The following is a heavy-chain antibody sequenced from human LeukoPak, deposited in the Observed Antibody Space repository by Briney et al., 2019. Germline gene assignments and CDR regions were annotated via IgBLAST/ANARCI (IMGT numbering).Heavy chain of an antibody. J-gene: IGHJ4*02. CDR2: INPNSGGT. CDR1: GYTFTGYY. D-gene: IGHD1-26*01. V-gene: IGHV1-2*06. Sequence: ASVKVSCKASGYTFTGYYMHWVRQAPGRGLEWMERINPNSGGTNYAQKFQGRVTMTRDTSISTAYMELSRLRSDDTAVYYCARDWDIVGAPWSDYWGQGTLVTVSS. CDR3: ARDWDIVGAPWSDY.